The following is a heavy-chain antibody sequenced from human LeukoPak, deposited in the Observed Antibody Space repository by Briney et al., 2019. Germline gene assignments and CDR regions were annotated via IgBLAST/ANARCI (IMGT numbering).Heavy chain of an antibody. CDR3: ARGYCSGGSCYSLGY. V-gene: IGHV1-2*02. J-gene: IGHJ4*02. D-gene: IGHD2-15*01. CDR1: GGTFSSYA. Sequence: ASVKVSCKASGGTFSSYAISWVRQAPGQGLEWMGWINPNSGGTNYAQKFQGRVTMTRDTSISTAYMELSRLRSDDTAVYYCARGYCSGGSCYSLGYWGQGTLVTVSS. CDR2: INPNSGGT.